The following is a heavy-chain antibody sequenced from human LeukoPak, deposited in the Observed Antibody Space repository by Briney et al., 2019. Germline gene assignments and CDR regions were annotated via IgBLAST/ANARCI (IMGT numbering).Heavy chain of an antibody. CDR1: GGSISSSSYY. CDR3: ARGGSYLSAFDI. V-gene: IGHV3-11*01. Sequence: LSLTCTVSGGSISSSSYYWGWIRQPPGKGLEWVSYISSSSSTIYYADSVKGRFTISRDNAKNSLYLQMNSLRAEDTAVYYCARGGSYLSAFDIWGQGTMVTVSS. D-gene: IGHD1-26*01. CDR2: ISSSSSTI. J-gene: IGHJ3*02.